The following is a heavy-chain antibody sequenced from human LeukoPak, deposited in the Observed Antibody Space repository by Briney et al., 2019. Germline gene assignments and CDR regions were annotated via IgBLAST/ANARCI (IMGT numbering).Heavy chain of an antibody. V-gene: IGHV4-4*07. J-gene: IGHJ4*02. CDR3: ARRDISSGWGFDY. D-gene: IGHD6-19*01. CDR1: GGSISNYH. CDR2: IHTSGST. Sequence: KSSETLSPTCTVSGGSISNYHWSWIRQPAGKGLEWIGQIHTSGSTNYNPSLKSRVTMSIDTTKDQVSLTIMSVAAADAALYYCARRDISSGWGFDYWGQGTLVTVSS.